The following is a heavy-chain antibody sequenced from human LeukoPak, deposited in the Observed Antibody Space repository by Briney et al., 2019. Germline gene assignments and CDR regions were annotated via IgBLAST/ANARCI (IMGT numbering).Heavy chain of an antibody. V-gene: IGHV3-43*02. CDR3: ARDQYCSGGSCYCYY. Sequence: GGSLRLSCAASGFTFDDYAMHWVRQAPGKGLEWVSLISGDGGSTYYADSVKGRFTISRDNSKNSLYLQMNSLRAEDTAVYYCARDQYCSGGSCYCYYWGQGTLVTVSS. J-gene: IGHJ4*02. CDR2: ISGDGGST. CDR1: GFTFDDYA. D-gene: IGHD2-15*01.